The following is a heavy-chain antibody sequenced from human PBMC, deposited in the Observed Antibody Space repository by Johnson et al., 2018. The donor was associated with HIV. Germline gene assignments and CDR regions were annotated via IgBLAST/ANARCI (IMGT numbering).Heavy chain of an antibody. Sequence: QVQLVESGGGVVQPGRSRRLSCAASGFIFSSYGMHWVRQAPGKWLEWVAFIRYDGSEKYYVDSVKGRFTISRDNAKNSLYLQMNSLRAEDTAVYYCARSMGYSSGYYSPYGADAFDIWGQGTMVTVSS. V-gene: IGHV3-33*01. J-gene: IGHJ3*02. CDR3: ARSMGYSSGYYSPYGADAFDI. D-gene: IGHD3-22*01. CDR1: GFIFSSYG. CDR2: IRYDGSEK.